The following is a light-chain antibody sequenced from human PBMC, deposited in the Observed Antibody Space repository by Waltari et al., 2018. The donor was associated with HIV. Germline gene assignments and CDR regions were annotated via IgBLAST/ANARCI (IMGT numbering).Light chain of an antibody. CDR2: DVN. CDR3: KSFSTSNTYV. CDR1: SSDVGYFNY. V-gene: IGLV2-14*01. J-gene: IGLJ1*01. Sequence: QSALTQPASVSGSPGQSITISCTGTSSDVGYFNYVSWYQQHPGKAPKVIIYDVNNGPSGVSNHFSGSKSGYTASLTISGFRAEDEADYYCKSFSTSNTYVFGSGTRVTVL.